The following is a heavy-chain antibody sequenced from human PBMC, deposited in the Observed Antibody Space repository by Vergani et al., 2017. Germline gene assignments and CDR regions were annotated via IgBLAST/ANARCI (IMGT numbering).Heavy chain of an antibody. CDR1: GGSFSGYY. D-gene: IGHD2-15*01. CDR2: INHSGST. CDR3: ARVVQELLHIDL. J-gene: IGHJ2*01. Sequence: QVQLQQWGAGLLKPSETLSLTCAVYGGSFSGYYWSWIRQPPGKGLEWIGEINHSGSTNYNPSLKSRVTISVDTSKNQFSLKLSSVTAADTAVYYCARVVQELLHIDLWGRGTLVTVSS. V-gene: IGHV4-34*01.